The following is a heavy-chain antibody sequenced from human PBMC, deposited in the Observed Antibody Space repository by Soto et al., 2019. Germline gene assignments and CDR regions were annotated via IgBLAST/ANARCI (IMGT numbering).Heavy chain of an antibody. J-gene: IGHJ6*02. V-gene: IGHV2-26*01. CDR1: GFSLNNAKMG. CDR2: IFSTDEK. CDR3: VGSYELNYYYYAMDV. Sequence: QVTLKESGPVLVKPTETLTLTCTVSGFSLNNAKMGVSWIRQPPGKALEWLAHIFSTDEKSYSTSLKSRLTISKDTSKSQVVLTMTNMDPADTGTYYCVGSYELNYYYYAMDVWGQGTTVTVSS. D-gene: IGHD1-26*01.